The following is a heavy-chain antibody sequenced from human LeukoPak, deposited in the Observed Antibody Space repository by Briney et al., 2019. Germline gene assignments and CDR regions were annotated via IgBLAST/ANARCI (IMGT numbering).Heavy chain of an antibody. Sequence: GGSLRLSCAVSGVTLSNYGMSWVRQAPGKGLEWVAGISDSGGRTNYADSGKGRFTISRDNPKNTLYLQMNSLRAEDTAVYFCAKRGVVIRVILVGFHKEAYYFDSWGQGALVTVSS. CDR1: GVTLSNYG. CDR3: AKRGVVIRVILVGFHKEAYYFDS. J-gene: IGHJ4*02. D-gene: IGHD3-22*01. V-gene: IGHV3-23*01. CDR2: ISDSGGRT.